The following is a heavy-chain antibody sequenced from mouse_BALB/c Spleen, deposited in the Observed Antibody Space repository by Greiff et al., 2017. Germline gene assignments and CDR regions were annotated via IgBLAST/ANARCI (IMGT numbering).Heavy chain of an antibody. D-gene: IGHD2-3*01. Sequence: EVHLVESGGGLVQPGGSLKLSCAASGFTFSSYTMSWVRQTPEKRLEWVAYISNGGGSTYYPDTVKGRFTISRDNAKNTLYLQMSSLKSEDTAMYYCARQGWSYFDYWGQGTTLTVSS. CDR3: ARQGWSYFDY. V-gene: IGHV5-12-2*01. CDR1: GFTFSSYT. J-gene: IGHJ2*01. CDR2: ISNGGGST.